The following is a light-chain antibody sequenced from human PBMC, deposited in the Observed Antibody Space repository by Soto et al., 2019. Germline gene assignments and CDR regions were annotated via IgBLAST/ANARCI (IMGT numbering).Light chain of an antibody. CDR1: QPISRN. CDR3: QQYNTWPRT. V-gene: IGKV3-15*01. J-gene: IGKJ1*01. CDR2: GAS. Sequence: EIVMTQSPDNLSVSLGQGATLSCRASQPISRNLAWYQQKPGQAPRLLIYGASTRATDIPGRFSGGGSGTEFTLTISSLQSEDFASYFCQQYNTWPRTCGQGTKVEVK.